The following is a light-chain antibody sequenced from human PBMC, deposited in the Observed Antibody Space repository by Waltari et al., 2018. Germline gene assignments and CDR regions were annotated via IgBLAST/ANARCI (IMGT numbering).Light chain of an antibody. CDR2: KAS. J-gene: IGKJ4*02. CDR3: QHYDSYSAT. CDR1: QSISSW. V-gene: IGKV1-5*03. Sequence: DIQMTQSPSTLSASVRDRVTITCRAGQSISSWLAWYQQKPGKAPKLLIYKASNLESWVPSRFSGGGSGTEFTLTINSLQPDDFATYYCQHYDSYSATFGRGTKVEIK.